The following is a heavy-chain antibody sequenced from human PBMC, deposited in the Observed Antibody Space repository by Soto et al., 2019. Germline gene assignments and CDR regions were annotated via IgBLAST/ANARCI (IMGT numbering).Heavy chain of an antibody. CDR3: ARHRGPTGPNY. V-gene: IGHV4-39*01. CDR2: LSRSGST. Sequence: PSETLSLTCTVSGGSMISYYWSWIRQPPGKGLEWIGSLSRSGSTYHSASLKSRVTISVDTSKNQFSLNLGSVTAADTAVYYCARHRGPTGPNYWGQGTLVTVSS. CDR1: GGSMISYY. D-gene: IGHD3-10*01. J-gene: IGHJ4*02.